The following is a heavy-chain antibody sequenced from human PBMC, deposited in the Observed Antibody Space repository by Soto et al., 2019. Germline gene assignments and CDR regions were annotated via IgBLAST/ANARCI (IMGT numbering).Heavy chain of an antibody. Sequence: QVQLVQSGAEVKKPGSSVKVSCKASGGTFSSYAISWVRQAPGQGLEWMGGIIPIFGTANYAQKFQGRGTITADESTSTAYMELSSLRSEDTAVYYCARSSVEQQLRTSWFDPWGQGTLVTVSS. CDR1: GGTFSSYA. J-gene: IGHJ5*02. D-gene: IGHD6-13*01. CDR3: ARSSVEQQLRTSWFDP. V-gene: IGHV1-69*01. CDR2: IIPIFGTA.